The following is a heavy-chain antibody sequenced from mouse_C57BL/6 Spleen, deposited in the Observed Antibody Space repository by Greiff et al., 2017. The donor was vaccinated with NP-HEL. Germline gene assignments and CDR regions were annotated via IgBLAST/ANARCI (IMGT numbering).Heavy chain of an antibody. Sequence: VQLQQSGTVLARPGASVKMSCKTSGYTFTSYWMHWVKQRPGQGLEWIGAIYPGNSDTSYNQKFKGKAKLTAVTSASTAYMELSSLTNEDSAVYYCTNYDYDVAWFAYWGQGTLVTVSA. CDR2: IYPGNSDT. V-gene: IGHV1-5*01. CDR1: GYTFTSYW. D-gene: IGHD2-4*01. CDR3: TNYDYDVAWFAY. J-gene: IGHJ3*01.